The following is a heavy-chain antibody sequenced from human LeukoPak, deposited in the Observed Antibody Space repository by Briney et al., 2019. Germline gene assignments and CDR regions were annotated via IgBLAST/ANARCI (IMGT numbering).Heavy chain of an antibody. Sequence: GGSLRLSCAASGFTFIDYAMSWVRQAPGKGLEWVSSVSGSGGSTNYADSVKGRFTVSRDNSKNTLYLQMNSLRVEDTAVYYCANWGGRWYSETEFASWGLGTLVTVSS. CDR2: VSGSGGST. CDR3: ANWGGRWYSETEFAS. CDR1: GFTFIDYA. V-gene: IGHV3-23*01. D-gene: IGHD6-13*01. J-gene: IGHJ1*01.